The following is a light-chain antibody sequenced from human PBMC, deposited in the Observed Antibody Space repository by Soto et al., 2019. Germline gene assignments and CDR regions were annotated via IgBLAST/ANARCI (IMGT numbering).Light chain of an antibody. CDR1: QSVSNNY. CDR3: QQYGSSGT. CDR2: GAS. J-gene: IGKJ1*01. Sequence: EIVLTQSPGTLSLSPAERATLSCRASQSVSNNYLAWYQQKPGQAPRLLIYGASNRATGIPDRFSGSGSGTDFTLTISRLEPEDFAVYYCQQYGSSGTFGQGIKVDI. V-gene: IGKV3-20*01.